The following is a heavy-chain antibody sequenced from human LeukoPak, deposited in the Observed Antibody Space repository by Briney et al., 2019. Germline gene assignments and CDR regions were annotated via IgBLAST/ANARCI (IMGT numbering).Heavy chain of an antibody. V-gene: IGHV3-23*01. Sequence: GGSLRLSCAASGFTFSSYAMSWVRQAPGKGLEWVSAISGSGGSTYYADSVKGRFTISRDNSKNTLYLQMNSLRAEDTAVYYCAKRDGSSWYEGWFDPWGQGTLVTVSS. D-gene: IGHD6-13*01. CDR2: ISGSGGST. J-gene: IGHJ5*02. CDR1: GFTFSSYA. CDR3: AKRDGSSWYEGWFDP.